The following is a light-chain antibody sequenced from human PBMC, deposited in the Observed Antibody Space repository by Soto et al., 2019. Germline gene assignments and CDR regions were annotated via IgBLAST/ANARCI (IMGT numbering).Light chain of an antibody. V-gene: IGLV2-23*01. CDR2: EGS. CDR1: SSDVGSYNL. J-gene: IGLJ1*01. CDR3: CSYAGSPLYV. Sequence: QSALTQSASVSGSPGQSITISCTGTSSDVGSYNLVSWYQQHPGKAPKLMIYEGSKRPSGVSNRFSGSKSGNTASLTISGLQAEDEADYYCCSYAGSPLYVFGTGTKVTVL.